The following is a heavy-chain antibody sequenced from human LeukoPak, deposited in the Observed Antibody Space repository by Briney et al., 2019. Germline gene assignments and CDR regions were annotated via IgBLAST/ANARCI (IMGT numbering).Heavy chain of an antibody. CDR1: GGSFSGYY. J-gene: IGHJ6*03. CDR2: INHSGST. CDR3: ARGAIYCTNGVCRTFYMDV. Sequence: PSETLSLTCAVYGGSFSGYYWSWIRQPPGKGLEWIGAINHSGSTNYNPSLKSRVTISVDTSKNQFSLKLSSVTAADTAVYYCARGAIYCTNGVCRTFYMDVWGKGTTVTVSS. D-gene: IGHD2-8*01. V-gene: IGHV4-34*01.